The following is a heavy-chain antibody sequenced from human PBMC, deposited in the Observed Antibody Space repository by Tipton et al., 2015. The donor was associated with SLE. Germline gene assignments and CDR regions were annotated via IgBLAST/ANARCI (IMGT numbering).Heavy chain of an antibody. V-gene: IGHV4-39*07. CDR3: ARPQAGEDGWFDP. J-gene: IGHJ5*02. CDR1: GGSISSSSYY. Sequence: TLSLTCTVSGGSISSSSYYWAWIRQPPGKGVEWIGEINHRGSTNYNPSLKSRVTISVDTSKNQFSLKLSSVTAADTAVYYCARPQAGEDGWFDPWGQGTLVTVSS. CDR2: INHRGST. D-gene: IGHD7-27*01.